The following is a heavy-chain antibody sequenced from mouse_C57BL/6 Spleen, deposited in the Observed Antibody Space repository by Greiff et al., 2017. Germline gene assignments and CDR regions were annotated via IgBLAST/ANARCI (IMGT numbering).Heavy chain of an antibody. CDR1: GYTFTDYN. J-gene: IGHJ1*03. Sequence: VQLKQSGPELVKPGASVKIPCKASGYTFTDYNMDWVKQSHGKSLEWIGDINPNNGGTIYNQKFKGKATLTVDKSSSTAYMELRSLTSEDTAVYYCARVPQGWYFDVWGTGTTVTVSS. CDR2: INPNNGGT. V-gene: IGHV1-18*01. CDR3: ARVPQGWYFDV.